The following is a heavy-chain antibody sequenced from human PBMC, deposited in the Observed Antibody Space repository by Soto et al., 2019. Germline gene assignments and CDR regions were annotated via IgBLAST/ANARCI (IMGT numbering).Heavy chain of an antibody. Sequence: EVQLVESGGGLVKPGESLRHSCAASGFTFSSYSMNWVRQAPGKGLEWVSSISSSSIYIYYADSVKGRFTISRDNAKNSLYLQMNSLRAEDTAVYYCARAPYYYDSSVYWAYWGQGTLVTVSS. CDR2: ISSSSIYI. CDR1: GFTFSSYS. CDR3: ARAPYYYDSSVYWAY. J-gene: IGHJ4*02. D-gene: IGHD3-22*01. V-gene: IGHV3-21*01.